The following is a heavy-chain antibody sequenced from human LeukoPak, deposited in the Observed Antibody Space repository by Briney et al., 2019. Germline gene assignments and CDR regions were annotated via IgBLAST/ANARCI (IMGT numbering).Heavy chain of an antibody. Sequence: SETLSLTCTVSGGSISSGDYYWSWIRQPPGTGLEWIGYIYYSGSTYYNPSLKSRVTISVDTSKNQFSLKLSSVTAADTAVYYCARASLRYFDWSPPIDYWGQGTLVTVSS. CDR1: GGSISSGDYY. V-gene: IGHV4-30-4*01. D-gene: IGHD3-9*01. CDR3: ARASLRYFDWSPPIDY. CDR2: IYYSGST. J-gene: IGHJ4*02.